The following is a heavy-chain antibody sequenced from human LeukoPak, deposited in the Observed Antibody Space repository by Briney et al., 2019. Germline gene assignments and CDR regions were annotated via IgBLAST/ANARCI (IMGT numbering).Heavy chain of an antibody. J-gene: IGHJ4*02. D-gene: IGHD2/OR15-2a*01. V-gene: IGHV3-33*01. CDR3: AREGPRGNSQFDY. Sequence: PGGSLRLSCAASGFTFSNYGMHWVRQAPGKGLEWVALIWYDGTNKYYTDSVRGRFTISRENTQNTLYLQMNSLRVEDTALYPCAREGPRGNSQFDYWGQGTLVTVSS. CDR1: GFTFSNYG. CDR2: IWYDGTNK.